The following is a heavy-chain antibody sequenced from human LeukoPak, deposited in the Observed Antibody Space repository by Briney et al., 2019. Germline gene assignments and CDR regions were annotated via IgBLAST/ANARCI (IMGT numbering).Heavy chain of an antibody. CDR1: GFTFSGSA. CDR2: IRSKANSYAT. D-gene: IGHD1-26*01. V-gene: IGHV3-73*01. J-gene: IGHJ4*02. CDR3: TRHSYAFDY. Sequence: QPGGSLKLSCAASGFTFSGSAMHWVRQASGKGLEWVGRIRSKANSYATAYAASVKGRFTISRDDSRNTAYLQMNSLKTEDTAVYCCTRHSYAFDYWGQGTLVTVSS.